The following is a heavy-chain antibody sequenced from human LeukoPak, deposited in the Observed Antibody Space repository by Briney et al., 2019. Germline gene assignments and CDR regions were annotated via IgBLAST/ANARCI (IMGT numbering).Heavy chain of an antibody. J-gene: IGHJ4*02. CDR1: GFTFSSYW. Sequence: GGSLRLSCAASGFTFSSYWMHWVRQAPGKGLEWVSGISWNSGSIGYADSVKGRFTISRDNAKNSLYLQMNSLRAEDTALYYCAKDTGAYSSSFNYFDYWGQGTLVTVSS. V-gene: IGHV3-9*01. CDR3: AKDTGAYSSSFNYFDY. CDR2: ISWNSGSI. D-gene: IGHD6-13*01.